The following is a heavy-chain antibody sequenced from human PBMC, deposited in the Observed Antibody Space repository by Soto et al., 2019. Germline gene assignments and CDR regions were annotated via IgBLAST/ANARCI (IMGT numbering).Heavy chain of an antibody. CDR1: GGSISSYY. V-gene: IGHV4-59*01. J-gene: IGHJ5*02. D-gene: IGHD3-10*01. CDR2: IYYSGST. Sequence: QVQLQESGPGLVKPSETLSLTCTVSGGSISSYYWSWIRQPPGKGLEWIGYIYYSGSTNYNPSLKGRVTISVDTSKNQFSLKLSSVTAADTAVYYCARDREYYYGSGSYQNWFDPWGQGALVTVSS. CDR3: ARDREYYYGSGSYQNWFDP.